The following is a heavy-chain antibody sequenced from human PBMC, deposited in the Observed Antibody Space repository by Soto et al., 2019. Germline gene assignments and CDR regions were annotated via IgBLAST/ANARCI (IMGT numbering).Heavy chain of an antibody. V-gene: IGHV1-3*01. CDR1: GYTFSSYA. D-gene: IGHD7-27*01. J-gene: IGHJ4*02. CDR3: ARDTGDGTFDF. CDR2: INAGYGNK. Sequence: ASVKVSCKASGYTFSSYAMHWVRQAPGQRLEWMGWINAGYGNKKSSQKFQDRVTISRDTSASTAYMELTSLRSEDTAVYYCARDTGDGTFDFWGQGTLVTVS.